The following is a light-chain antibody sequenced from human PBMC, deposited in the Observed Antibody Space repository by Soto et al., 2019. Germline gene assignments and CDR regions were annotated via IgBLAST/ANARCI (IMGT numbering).Light chain of an antibody. Sequence: DIQMTQSPSSLSASVGDRITITCQASQDISKYLNWYQHKPGKAPKLLIYDASNFKTGVPSRFSGSGSGTEFTFTISSLQPEDIATYYCQQYDNLPLTFGGGTKVEIK. J-gene: IGKJ4*01. V-gene: IGKV1-33*01. CDR3: QQYDNLPLT. CDR1: QDISKY. CDR2: DAS.